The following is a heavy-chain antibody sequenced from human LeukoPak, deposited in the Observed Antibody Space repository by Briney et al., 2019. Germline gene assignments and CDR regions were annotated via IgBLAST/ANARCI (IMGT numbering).Heavy chain of an antibody. Sequence: ASVKVSCKASGYTFTSYGISWVRQAPGQGLEWMGWISAYNGNTNYAQKLLGRVTMTTDTSTSTAYMELRSLRSDDTAVYYCARSMDYYDSSGHTENFDYWGQGTLVTVSS. J-gene: IGHJ4*02. CDR1: GYTFTSYG. V-gene: IGHV1-18*01. CDR3: ARSMDYYDSSGHTENFDY. CDR2: ISAYNGNT. D-gene: IGHD3-22*01.